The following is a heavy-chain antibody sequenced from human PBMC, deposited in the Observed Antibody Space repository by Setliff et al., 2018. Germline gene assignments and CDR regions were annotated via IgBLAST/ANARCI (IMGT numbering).Heavy chain of an antibody. V-gene: IGHV3-21*01. D-gene: IGHD6-13*01. Sequence: PGGSLRLSCAASGFTFSSYSMNWVRQAPGKGLEWVSFISSSGSYIYYGDSVKGRFTISRDNAKNSLYLQMNSLRPEDTAVYYCASDPSYASSLYYYLEVWGKGTTVTVSS. CDR1: GFTFSSYS. CDR2: ISSSGSYI. CDR3: ASDPSYASSLYYYLEV. J-gene: IGHJ6*03.